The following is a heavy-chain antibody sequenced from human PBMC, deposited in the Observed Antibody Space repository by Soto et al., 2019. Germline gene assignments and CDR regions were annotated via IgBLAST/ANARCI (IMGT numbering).Heavy chain of an antibody. CDR3: ARRRASDYGGNHHPYYFDR. V-gene: IGHV4-39*01. CDR2: ISYSGRT. Sequence: QLQLQESGPGLVKPSETLSLTCTVSGASIITDNYFWVWIRQSPRRGLELIGCISYSGRTYDNPSLQSRVTISIDASKNQFSLKLTSVTTADTAVYYCARRRASDYGGNHHPYYFDRWGQGALVTDSS. D-gene: IGHD4-17*01. J-gene: IGHJ4*02. CDR1: GASIITDNYF.